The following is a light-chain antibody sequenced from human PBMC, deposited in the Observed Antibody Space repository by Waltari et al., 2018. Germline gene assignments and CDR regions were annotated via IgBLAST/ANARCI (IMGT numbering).Light chain of an antibody. CDR1: QGISSY. CDR3: QHLNSYPVT. J-gene: IGKJ2*01. CDR2: TAS. Sequence: DIQLTQSPSFLSASVGDRVHITCRASQGISSYLALYQQKPGKAPKLLIYTASTLQSGVPSRFSGSGSGTEFTLTISSLQPEDFATYYCQHLNSYPVTFGQGTKLEIK. V-gene: IGKV1-9*01.